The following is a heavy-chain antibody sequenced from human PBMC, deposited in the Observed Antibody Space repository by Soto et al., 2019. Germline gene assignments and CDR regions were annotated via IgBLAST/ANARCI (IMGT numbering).Heavy chain of an antibody. D-gene: IGHD5-18*01. CDR2: IYPGDSDT. CDR3: ARHSGGGYSYGCNEY. V-gene: IGHV5-51*01. CDR1: GYSFTSYW. J-gene: IGHJ4*02. Sequence: GESLKISFKGSGYSFTSYWIGWVRQMPGKGLEWMGIIYPGDSDTRYSPSFQGQVTISADKSISTAYLQWSSLKASDTAMYYCARHSGGGYSYGCNEYWGQGTLVTVSS.